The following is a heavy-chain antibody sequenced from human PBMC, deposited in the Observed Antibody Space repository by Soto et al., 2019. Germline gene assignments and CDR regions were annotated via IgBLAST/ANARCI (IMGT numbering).Heavy chain of an antibody. CDR3: ARDSLLIAVAGTCDY. Sequence: ASVKVSCKASGYTFTSYGISWVRQAPGQGLERMGWISAYNGNTNYAQKLQGRVTMTTDTSTSTAYMELRSLRSDDTAVYYCARDSLLIAVAGTCDYWGQGTLVTVSS. V-gene: IGHV1-18*04. CDR1: GYTFTSYG. D-gene: IGHD6-19*01. CDR2: ISAYNGNT. J-gene: IGHJ4*02.